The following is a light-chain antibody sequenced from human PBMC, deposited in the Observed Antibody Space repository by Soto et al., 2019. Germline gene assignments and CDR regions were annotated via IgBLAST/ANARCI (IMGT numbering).Light chain of an antibody. CDR1: QSISTY. J-gene: IGKJ2*01. CDR3: QQYGSSTYT. V-gene: IGKV3-20*01. CDR2: GAS. Sequence: TQSPSSLSASVGDRVTITCRASQSISTYLNWYQLKPGQAPRLLIYGASSRATGIPDRFSGSGSGTDFTLTISRLEPEDFAVYYCQQYGSSTYTFGQGTKLEIK.